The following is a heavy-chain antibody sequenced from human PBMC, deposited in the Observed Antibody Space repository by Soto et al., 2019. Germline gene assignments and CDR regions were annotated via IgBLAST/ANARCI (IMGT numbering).Heavy chain of an antibody. D-gene: IGHD6-13*01. J-gene: IGHJ5*02. Sequence: QVQLVESGGGLVKPGGSLRLSCAASGFTFSDYYMSWIRQAPGKGLEWVSYISSSSSYTNYADSVKGRFTISRDNAKNSLYLQMNSLRAEDTAVYYCARRQLYSSSPSGSWFDPWGQGTLVTVSS. CDR3: ARRQLYSSSPSGSWFDP. CDR2: ISSSSSYT. CDR1: GFTFSDYY. V-gene: IGHV3-11*06.